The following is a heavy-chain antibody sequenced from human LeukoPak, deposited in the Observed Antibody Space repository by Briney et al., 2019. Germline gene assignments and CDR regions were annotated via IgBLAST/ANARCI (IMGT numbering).Heavy chain of an antibody. J-gene: IGHJ6*02. CDR3: ARDPHTPISSSWYKINYYYYGMDV. CDR1: GGSFSGYY. V-gene: IGHV4-34*01. Sequence: PSETLSLTCAVYGGSFSGYYWSWIRQPPGKGLEWVGEINHSVSTTYNPSLKTRVTISVDTSKNQFSLKLSSVTAADTAVYYCARDPHTPISSSWYKINYYYYGMDVWGQGTTVTGSS. CDR2: INHSVST. D-gene: IGHD6-13*01.